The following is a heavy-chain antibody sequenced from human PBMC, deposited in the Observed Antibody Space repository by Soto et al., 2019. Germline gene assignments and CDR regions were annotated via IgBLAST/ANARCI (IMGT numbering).Heavy chain of an antibody. CDR3: AKTKNDILDY. CDR2: ISGSGDFT. Sequence: HPGGSLRLSCAASGFTFSSYAMSWVRQAPGKGLEWVSVISGSGDFTFYADSVKGRFTISRDNSKNTLYLQMNSLRAEDTAVYYCAKTKNDILDYWGQGTLVNVSS. D-gene: IGHD3-9*01. CDR1: GFTFSSYA. J-gene: IGHJ4*02. V-gene: IGHV3-23*01.